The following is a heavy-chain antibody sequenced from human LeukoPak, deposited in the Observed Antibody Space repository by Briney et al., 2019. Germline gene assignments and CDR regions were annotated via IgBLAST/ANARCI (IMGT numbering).Heavy chain of an antibody. CDR2: ISSSGSTI. V-gene: IGHV3-48*03. CDR1: GFTFSSYE. CDR3: ARLMVRGGYYYYYGMDV. Sequence: GGTLRLSCADSGFTFSSYEMNWVRQAPGKELEWVSYISSSGSTIYYADSVKGRFTISRDNAKNSLYLQMNSLRAEDTAVYYCARLMVRGGYYYYYGMDVWGQGTTVTVSS. J-gene: IGHJ6*02. D-gene: IGHD3-10*01.